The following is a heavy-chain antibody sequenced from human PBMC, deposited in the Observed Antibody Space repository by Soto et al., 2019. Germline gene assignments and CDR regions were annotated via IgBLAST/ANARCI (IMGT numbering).Heavy chain of an antibody. CDR2: TYYRSKWYN. CDR1: GDSVSSNSAA. V-gene: IGHV6-1*01. J-gene: IGHJ4*02. CDR3: ARTSGGSIRAADD. D-gene: IGHD2-15*01. Sequence: QVQLQQSGPGLVKPSQTLSLTCAVSGDSVSSNSAAWNWIRQSPSIGLEWLGRTYYRSKWYNDYAVTMKSRITINPDTDKNQYSMQLHSVPPEDTGVYYCARTSGGSIRAADDWGQGTLVTVSS.